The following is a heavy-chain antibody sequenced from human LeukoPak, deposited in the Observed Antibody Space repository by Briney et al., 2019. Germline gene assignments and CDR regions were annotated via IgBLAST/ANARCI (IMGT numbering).Heavy chain of an antibody. Sequence: SGGSLRLSCAASGFTFSDYGMHWVRQAPGKGLEWVAVIWSDGSDKYQADSVKGRFTISRDNSQNTLYLQMNSLRAEDTAVYYCAKERHSVTAFDYWGQGTLVTVSS. CDR2: IWSDGSDK. V-gene: IGHV3-30*02. CDR1: GFTFSDYG. CDR3: AKERHSVTAFDY. D-gene: IGHD2-21*02. J-gene: IGHJ4*02.